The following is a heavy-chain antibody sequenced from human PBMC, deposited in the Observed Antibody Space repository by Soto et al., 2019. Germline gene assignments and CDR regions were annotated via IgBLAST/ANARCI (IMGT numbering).Heavy chain of an antibody. Sequence: EVQLVESGGGLVQPGGSLRLSCAASGLTFSSHWMSWVRQAPGKGLEWVANIKEDGSQNYYVDSVKGRFTISRDNTRNSLYLQMNGLRAEDTAVYYCEADFRGYWGQGTLVSVSS. V-gene: IGHV3-7*01. J-gene: IGHJ4*02. D-gene: IGHD2-21*01. CDR1: GLTFSSHW. CDR2: IKEDGSQN. CDR3: EADFRGY.